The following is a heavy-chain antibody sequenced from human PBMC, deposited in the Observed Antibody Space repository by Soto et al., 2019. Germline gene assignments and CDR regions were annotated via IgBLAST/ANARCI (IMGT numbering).Heavy chain of an antibody. CDR1: GFTFSHYW. D-gene: IGHD3-10*01. J-gene: IGHJ6*03. CDR3: ARDQYYGSGSYYNYSYYYYMDV. Sequence: EVQLVESGGGLVQPGGSLRLSCEASGFTFSHYWMSWVRQAPGKGLEGVANIKQDGSEKYYVDSVKGRFTISRDNAKNSLYLQMNSLRAEDTAVYYCARDQYYGSGSYYNYSYYYYMDVWGKGTTVTVSS. V-gene: IGHV3-7*01. CDR2: IKQDGSEK.